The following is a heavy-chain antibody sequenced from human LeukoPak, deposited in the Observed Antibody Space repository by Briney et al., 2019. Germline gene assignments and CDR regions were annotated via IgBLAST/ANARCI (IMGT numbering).Heavy chain of an antibody. D-gene: IGHD2-2*01. CDR3: ARRYCSSTSCWIIFDY. Sequence: ASVKVSCKASGYTFTSYGISWVRQAPGQGLEWMGWISAYNGNTNYAQKLQGRVTMTRNTSIRTAYMELSSLRSEDTAVYYCARRYCSSTSCWIIFDYWGQGTLVTVSS. CDR2: ISAYNGNT. J-gene: IGHJ4*02. V-gene: IGHV1-18*01. CDR1: GYTFTSYG.